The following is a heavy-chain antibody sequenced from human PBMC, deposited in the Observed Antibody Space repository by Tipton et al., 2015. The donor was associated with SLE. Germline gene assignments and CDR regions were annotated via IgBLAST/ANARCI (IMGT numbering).Heavy chain of an antibody. CDR1: GGSISSYY. D-gene: IGHD3-3*01. J-gene: IGHJ4*02. CDR3: ARAECDFWSGYYTSFDY. Sequence: GLVKPSETLSLTCTVSGGSISSYYWSWIRQPAGKGLEWIGHIYTSGSTNYNPSLKSRVTISVDTSKNQFSLKLSSVTAADPAVYYCARAECDFWSGYYTSFDYWGQGTLVTVSS. V-gene: IGHV4-4*07. CDR2: IYTSGST.